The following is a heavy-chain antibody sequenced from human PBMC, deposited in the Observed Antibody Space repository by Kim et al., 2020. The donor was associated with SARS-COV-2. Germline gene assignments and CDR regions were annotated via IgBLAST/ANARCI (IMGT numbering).Heavy chain of an antibody. D-gene: IGHD6-13*01. Sequence: ASVKVSCKASGYTFTSYSISWVRQAPGQGLEWMGWISPYNGNTEYPQKLQGRVTMTTDTSTSTAYMELRSLRSDDTAVYYCARAWYNSAWYTWFDPWGQGTLVTVSS. CDR3: ARAWYNSAWYTWFDP. CDR1: GYTFTSYS. J-gene: IGHJ5*02. V-gene: IGHV1-18*01. CDR2: ISPYNGNT.